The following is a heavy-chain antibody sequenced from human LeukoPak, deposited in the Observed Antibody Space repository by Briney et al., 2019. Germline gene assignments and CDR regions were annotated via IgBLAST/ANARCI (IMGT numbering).Heavy chain of an antibody. Sequence: ETGGSLRLSCAASGFTFSSYAMSWVRQAPGKGLEWVSGIRRSGGSTYYADSVKGRFTISRDNSKNTLYLQMNSLRAEDTAVYYCAKDSPDVYGRGWNYFDYWGQGTLVTVSS. CDR1: GFTFSSYA. CDR2: IRRSGGST. D-gene: IGHD6-19*01. J-gene: IGHJ4*02. V-gene: IGHV3-23*01. CDR3: AKDSPDVYGRGWNYFDY.